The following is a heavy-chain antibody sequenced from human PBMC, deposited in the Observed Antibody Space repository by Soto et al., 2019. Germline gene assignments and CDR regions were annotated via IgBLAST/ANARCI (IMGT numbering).Heavy chain of an antibody. D-gene: IGHD5-18*01. Sequence: PSETLSLTCAVSCGSISSGGYSWSWIRQPPGKGLEWIGYIYHSGSTYYNPSLKSRVTISVDTSKNQFSLKLSSVTAADTAVYYCAIKLDKADPHEYYYYMDVWGKGTTVTVSS. CDR1: CGSISSGGYS. CDR2: IYHSGST. CDR3: AIKLDKADPHEYYYYMDV. J-gene: IGHJ6*03. V-gene: IGHV4-30-2*01.